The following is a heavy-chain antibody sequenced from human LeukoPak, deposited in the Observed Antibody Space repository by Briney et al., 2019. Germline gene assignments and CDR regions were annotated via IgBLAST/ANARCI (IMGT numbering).Heavy chain of an antibody. Sequence: ASVKVSCKASGYTFTGYYKHWVWQAPGQGLEWMGRINPNSGGTNYAQKFQGGVTMTRDTSISTAYMELSRLRSDDTAVYYCARGRLLWFGELSLYFDYWGQGTLVTVSS. CDR3: ARGRLLWFGELSLYFDY. D-gene: IGHD3-10*01. CDR1: GYTFTGYY. V-gene: IGHV1-2*06. CDR2: INPNSGGT. J-gene: IGHJ4*02.